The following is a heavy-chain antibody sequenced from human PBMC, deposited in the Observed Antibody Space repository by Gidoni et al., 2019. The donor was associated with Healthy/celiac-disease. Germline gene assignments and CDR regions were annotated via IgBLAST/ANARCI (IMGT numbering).Heavy chain of an antibody. D-gene: IGHD6-13*01. CDR2: ISSSSSYI. CDR3: ARVYAPAAADPNWFDP. CDR1: GFTFSSYS. J-gene: IGHJ5*02. V-gene: IGHV3-21*01. Sequence: EVQLVESGGGLVKPGGSLRLSCAASGFTFSSYSMNWVRQAPGKGLEWVSSISSSSSYIYYADSVKGRFTISRDNAKNSLYLQMNSLRAEDTAVYYCARVYAPAAADPNWFDPWVQGTLVTVSS.